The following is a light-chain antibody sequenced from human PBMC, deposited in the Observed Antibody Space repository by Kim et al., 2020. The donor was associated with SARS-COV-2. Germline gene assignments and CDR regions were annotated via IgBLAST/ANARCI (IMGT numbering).Light chain of an antibody. J-gene: IGKJ4*01. Sequence: SPAERATLSCRASQSVSSSYLAWYQQKPGQAPRLLIYGASSRATGIPDRFSGSGSGTDFTLTISRLEPEDFAVYYCQQYGSSPLLTFGGGTKLEI. CDR2: GAS. CDR3: QQYGSSPLLT. V-gene: IGKV3-20*01. CDR1: QSVSSSY.